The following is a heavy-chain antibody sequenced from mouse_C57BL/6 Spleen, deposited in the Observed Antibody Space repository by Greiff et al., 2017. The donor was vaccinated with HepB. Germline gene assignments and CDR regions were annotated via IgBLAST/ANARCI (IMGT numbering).Heavy chain of an antibody. CDR2: IYPGDGDT. D-gene: IGHD2-5*01. Sequence: VQLKESGPELVKPGASVKISCKASGYAFSSSWMNWVKQRPGKGLEWIGRIYPGDGDTNYNGKFKGKATLTADKSSSTAYMQLSSLTSEDSAVYFCARGDPYSNYVDYWGQGTTLTVSS. J-gene: IGHJ2*01. CDR1: GYAFSSSW. V-gene: IGHV1-82*01. CDR3: ARGDPYSNYVDY.